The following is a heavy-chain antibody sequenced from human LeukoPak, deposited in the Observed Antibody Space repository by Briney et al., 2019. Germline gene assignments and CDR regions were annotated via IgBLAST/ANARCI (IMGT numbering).Heavy chain of an antibody. CDR2: ISASFDGT. V-gene: IGHV3-23*01. Sequence: GGSLRLSCVASGFTFSIYVMSWVRQAPGKGLEWVSGISASFDGTYYADSVKGRFTISRDNSKNTLFLQMNSLRADDTAMYQCAKASFTVASYYYYSMDVWGQGTTVTVSS. CDR1: GFTFSIYV. D-gene: IGHD4-17*01. J-gene: IGHJ6*02. CDR3: AKASFTVASYYYYSMDV.